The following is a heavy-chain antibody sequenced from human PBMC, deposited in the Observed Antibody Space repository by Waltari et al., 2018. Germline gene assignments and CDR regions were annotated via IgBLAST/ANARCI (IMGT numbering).Heavy chain of an antibody. V-gene: IGHV1-69*10. D-gene: IGHD2-15*01. Sequence: QVQLVQSGAEVKKPGSSVKVSCKASGGTFSSYAISWVRQAPGQGLEWMGGIIPILGRANYAQKFQGRVTITADKSTSTAYMELSSLRSEDTAVYYCARGVNCSGGSCSTYYFDYWGQGTLVTVSS. CDR3: ARGVNCSGGSCSTYYFDY. CDR1: GGTFSSYA. J-gene: IGHJ4*02. CDR2: IIPILGRA.